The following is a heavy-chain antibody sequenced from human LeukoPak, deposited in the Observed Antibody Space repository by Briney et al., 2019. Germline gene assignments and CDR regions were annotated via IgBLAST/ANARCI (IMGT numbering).Heavy chain of an antibody. CDR1: GFTFDDYA. CDR2: ISWNSGSI. V-gene: IGHV3-9*01. CDR3: AKIDVVATIFSAFDI. D-gene: IGHD5-12*01. Sequence: GGSLRLSCAASGFTFDDYAMHWVRQAPGKGLEWVSGISWNSGSIGYADSVKGRFTISRDNAKNSLYLQMNSLRAEDTALYYCAKIDVVATIFSAFDIWGQGTMVTVSS. J-gene: IGHJ3*02.